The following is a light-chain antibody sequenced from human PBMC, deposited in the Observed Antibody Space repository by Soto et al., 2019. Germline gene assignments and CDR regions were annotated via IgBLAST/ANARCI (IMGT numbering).Light chain of an antibody. V-gene: IGKV1-5*03. J-gene: IGKJ2*01. CDR1: QSISTW. Sequence: DIQMTQSPSTLSASVGDRVTITCRASQSISTWLAWYQQKPGKAPKLLIYKASSLESGVPSRFSASGSGTGFTLTISSLQPDDFATYYCQHYNTFSFYSFGQGTKLEIK. CDR2: KAS. CDR3: QHYNTFSFYS.